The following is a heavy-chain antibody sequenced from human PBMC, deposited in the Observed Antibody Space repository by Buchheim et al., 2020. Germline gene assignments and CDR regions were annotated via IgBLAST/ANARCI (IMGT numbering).Heavy chain of an antibody. CDR1: GYTFTSCG. D-gene: IGHD3-9*01. Sequence: QVQLVQSGAEVKKPGASVKVSCKASGYTFTSCGISWVRQAPGQGLEWMGWISAYNGNTNYAQKLQGRVTMTTDTSTSTAYMELRSLRSDDTAVYYCARDSNYDILTGRRAYYYGMDVWGQGTT. CDR2: ISAYNGNT. CDR3: ARDSNYDILTGRRAYYYGMDV. V-gene: IGHV1-18*01. J-gene: IGHJ6*02.